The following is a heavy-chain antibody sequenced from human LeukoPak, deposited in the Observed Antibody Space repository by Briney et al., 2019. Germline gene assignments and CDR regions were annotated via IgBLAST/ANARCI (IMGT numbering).Heavy chain of an antibody. Sequence: ASVKVSCKASGYTFTDYYIHWVRQAPGQGLEWMGWINPNSGGTNYAQKFQGWVTMTRDTSISTAYMELSRLRSDDTAVYYCARGPALRFLEWLADRYFDYWGQGTLVTVSS. J-gene: IGHJ4*02. D-gene: IGHD3-3*01. CDR3: ARGPALRFLEWLADRYFDY. CDR2: INPNSGGT. V-gene: IGHV1-2*04. CDR1: GYTFTDYY.